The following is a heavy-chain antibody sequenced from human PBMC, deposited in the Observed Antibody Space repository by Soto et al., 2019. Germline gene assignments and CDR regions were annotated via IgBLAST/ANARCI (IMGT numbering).Heavy chain of an antibody. J-gene: IGHJ5*02. CDR2: ISHSGST. CDR1: GGSISSGGYS. CDR3: ARWFDP. V-gene: IGHV4-30-2*01. Sequence: QLQLQASGSGLVKPSQTLSLTCAVSGGSISSGGYSWSWIRQPPVKGLEWIGYISHSGSTYYNPSLKSRVTISLARYKNQFSLKRSAVTAADTAVYYCARWFDPLGQGTLVTVSS.